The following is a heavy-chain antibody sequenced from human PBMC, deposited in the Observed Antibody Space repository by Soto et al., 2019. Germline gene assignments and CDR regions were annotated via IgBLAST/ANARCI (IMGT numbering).Heavy chain of an antibody. V-gene: IGHV3-30*19. J-gene: IGHJ4*02. CDR2: ISYDGSSQ. CDR1: GFTFSNFG. CDR3: TRGLLTDYFDY. Sequence: GGSLRLSCAASGFTFSNFGMHWVRQTPGKGLEWVAVISYDGSSQFYAGSVKGRFTVSRDNSKNTLYLQVNNLRNDDTAVYYCTRGLLTDYFDYWGQGALVTVSS.